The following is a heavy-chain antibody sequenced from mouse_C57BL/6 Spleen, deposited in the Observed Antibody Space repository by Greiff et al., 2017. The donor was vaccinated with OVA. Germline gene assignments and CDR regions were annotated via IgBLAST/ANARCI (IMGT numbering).Heavy chain of an antibody. CDR3: ARSGTGYFDV. J-gene: IGHJ1*03. CDR2: IDPNSGGT. CDR1: GYTFTSYW. V-gene: IGHV1-72*01. D-gene: IGHD4-1*01. Sequence: QVQLQQPGAELVKPGASVKLSCKASGYTFTSYWMHWVKQRPGRGLEWIGRIDPNSGGTKYNEKFKSKATLTVDKPASPAYMQLSSLTSEDSAVYYCARSGTGYFDVWGTGTTVTVSS.